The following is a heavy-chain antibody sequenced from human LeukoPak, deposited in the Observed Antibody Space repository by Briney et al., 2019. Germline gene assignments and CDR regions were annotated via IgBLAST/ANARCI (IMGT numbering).Heavy chain of an antibody. CDR3: ARGYYDSSGYPFDY. CDR1: GGTFSSYA. D-gene: IGHD3-22*01. J-gene: IGHJ4*02. CDR2: IIPIFGTA. Sequence: SVKVSCKASGGTFSSYAISWVRQAPGQGLEWMGRIIPIFGTANYAQKFQGRITITTDESTSTAYMELSSLRSEDTAVYYCARGYYDSSGYPFDYWGQGTLVTVSS. V-gene: IGHV1-69*05.